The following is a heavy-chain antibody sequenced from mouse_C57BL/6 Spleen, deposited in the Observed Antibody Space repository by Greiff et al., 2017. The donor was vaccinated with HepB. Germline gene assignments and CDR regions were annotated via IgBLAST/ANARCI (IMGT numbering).Heavy chain of an antibody. V-gene: IGHV1-82*01. CDR3: ARWGGYYGLYFDY. D-gene: IGHD1-1*01. J-gene: IGHJ2*01. CDR1: GYAFSSSW. Sequence: QVQLQQSGPELVKPGASVKISCKASGYAFSSSWMNWVKQRPGKGLEWIGRIYPGDGDTNYNGKFKGKATLTADKSSSTAYMQLSSLTSEDSAVYYCARWGGYYGLYFDYWGQGTTLTVSS. CDR2: IYPGDGDT.